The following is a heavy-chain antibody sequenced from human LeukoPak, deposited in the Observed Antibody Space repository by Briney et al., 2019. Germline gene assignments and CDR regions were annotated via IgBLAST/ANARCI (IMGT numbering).Heavy chain of an antibody. Sequence: GGFLRLSCAASGFTFSSYWMNWVRQAPGKGLEWVANIKEDGSEENYVDSVKGRFTISRNNAKNSLYLQMNSLGAEDTAVYYCARNLDSWGQGILVTVSS. J-gene: IGHJ5*02. CDR1: GFTFSSYW. CDR2: IKEDGSEE. V-gene: IGHV3-7*01. CDR3: ARNLDS.